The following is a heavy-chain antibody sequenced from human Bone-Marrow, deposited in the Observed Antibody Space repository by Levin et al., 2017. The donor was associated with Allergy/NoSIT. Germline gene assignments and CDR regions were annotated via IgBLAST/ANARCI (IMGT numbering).Heavy chain of an antibody. V-gene: IGHV3-66*01. CDR2: IFSDGST. J-gene: IGHJ4*02. CDR3: ARNSGSCNSCGY. CDR1: GFTVSNNY. D-gene: IGHD2-21*01. Sequence: GESLKISCAASGFTVSNNYMSWVRQAPGKGLEWVSLIFSDGSTRFADSVKGRFTISRDSSKNTLYLQMNSLRAEDTAVYYCARNSGSCNSCGYWGQGTLVTVSS.